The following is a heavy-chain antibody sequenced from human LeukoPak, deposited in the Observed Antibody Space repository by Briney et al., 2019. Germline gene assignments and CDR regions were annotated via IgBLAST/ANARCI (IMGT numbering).Heavy chain of an antibody. CDR2: ISYDGSNK. CDR1: GFTFSSYG. J-gene: IGHJ4*02. CDR3: AKDPEEYSSSSDY. Sequence: GGSLRLSCAASGFTFSSYGMHWVRQAPGKGLEWVAVISYDGSNKYYADSVKGRFTISRDNSKNTLYLQMNSLRAEDTAVYYCAKDPEEYSSSSDYWGQGTLVTVSS. D-gene: IGHD6-6*01. V-gene: IGHV3-30*18.